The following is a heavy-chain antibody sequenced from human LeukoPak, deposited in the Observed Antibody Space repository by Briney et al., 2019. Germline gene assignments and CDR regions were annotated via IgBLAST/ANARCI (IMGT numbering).Heavy chain of an antibody. CDR3: ARGYSYGYFDY. D-gene: IGHD5-18*01. CDR1: GFTVRSNY. Sequence: GGSLRPSCAASGFTVRSNYMSWVRQAPGKGLEWVSVIYSGGSTYYADSVKGRFTISRDNSKNTLYLQMNSLRAEDTAVYYCARGYSYGYFDYWGQGTLVTVSS. CDR2: IYSGGST. J-gene: IGHJ4*02. V-gene: IGHV3-53*01.